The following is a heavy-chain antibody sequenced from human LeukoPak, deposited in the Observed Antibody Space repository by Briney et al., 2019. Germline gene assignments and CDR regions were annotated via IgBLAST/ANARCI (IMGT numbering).Heavy chain of an antibody. V-gene: IGHV4-59*01. CDR1: GGPISSYY. J-gene: IGHJ6*03. CDR3: ARSLLYCTNGVCYPHDYYYYMDV. CDR2: IYYSGST. D-gene: IGHD2-8*01. Sequence: PSETLSLTCTVSGGPISSYYWSWIRQPPGKGLEWIGYIYYSGSTNYNPSLKSRVTISVDTSKNQFSLKLSSVTAADTAVYYCARSLLYCTNGVCYPHDYYYYMDVWGKGTTVTVSS.